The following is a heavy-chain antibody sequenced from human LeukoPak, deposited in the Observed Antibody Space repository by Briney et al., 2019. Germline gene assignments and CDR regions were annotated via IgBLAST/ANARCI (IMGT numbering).Heavy chain of an antibody. CDR3: ARGAPGSYCSGGSCPYFDY. CDR2: VNPNSGHT. J-gene: IGHJ4*02. CDR1: GYTFTAHY. V-gene: IGHV1-8*02. Sequence: ASVKVSCKASGYTFTAHYLHWVRQATGQGLEWMGWVNPNSGHTGYAQKFQGRVTLTTNTSVSTAYMELSSLRSEDTAIYYCARGAPGSYCSGGSCPYFDYWGQGTLVSVSS. D-gene: IGHD2-15*01.